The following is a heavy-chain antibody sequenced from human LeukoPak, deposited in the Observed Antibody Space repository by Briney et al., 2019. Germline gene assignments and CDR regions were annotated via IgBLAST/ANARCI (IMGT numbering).Heavy chain of an antibody. J-gene: IGHJ4*02. CDR2: IYYSGST. CDR3: ARVPRDYYDSSGYYFDY. V-gene: IGHV4-39*07. Sequence: NPSETLSLTCTVSGGSISSSSYCWGWVRQPPGKGLEWIGSIYYSGSTYYNPSLKSRVTISVDTSKNQFSLKLSSMTAADTAVYYCARVPRDYYDSSGYYFDYWGQGTLVTVSS. CDR1: GGSISSSSYC. D-gene: IGHD3-22*01.